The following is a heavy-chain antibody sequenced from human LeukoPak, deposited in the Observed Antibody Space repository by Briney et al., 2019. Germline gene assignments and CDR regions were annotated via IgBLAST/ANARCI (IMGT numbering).Heavy chain of an antibody. J-gene: IGHJ3*02. CDR2: IYSSGST. Sequence: PSETLYLSCNVSGYTFTGYYLNWIRQPPGKGLEWIGYIYSSGSTNYNPSLKSRVTISVDTSKTQLSLKLCSVRDVDTAVYYCARDLGFSYYSSGYYGAFDTWGQGTRVTVSS. CDR1: GYTFTGYY. CDR3: ARDLGFSYYSSGYYGAFDT. D-gene: IGHD3-22*01. V-gene: IGHV4-59*01.